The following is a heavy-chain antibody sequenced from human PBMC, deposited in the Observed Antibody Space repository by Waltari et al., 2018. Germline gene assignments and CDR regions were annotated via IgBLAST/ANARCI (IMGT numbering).Heavy chain of an antibody. J-gene: IGHJ4*02. CDR1: GFTFSGSA. Sequence: EVQLVESGGGFVQPGGSLKLSCAASGFTFSGSAMHWVRQASGKGLEWVGRIRSKANSYATAYAASVKGRFTISRDDSKNTSYLQMNSLKTEDTAVYYCTRCITGTSGCYWGQGTLVTVSS. CDR3: TRCITGTSGCY. V-gene: IGHV3-73*01. CDR2: IRSKANSYAT. D-gene: IGHD1-20*01.